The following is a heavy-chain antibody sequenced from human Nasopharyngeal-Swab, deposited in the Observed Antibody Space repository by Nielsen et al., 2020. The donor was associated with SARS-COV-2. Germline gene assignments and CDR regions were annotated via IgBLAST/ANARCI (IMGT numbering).Heavy chain of an antibody. CDR1: GGSISSYY. Sequence: SETLSLTCTVSGGSISSYYWSWIRQTPGKGLEWLGYIYYSGSTNYNPSLKSRVTISVDTSKNQFSLKLNSVTAADTAVYYCARGPRIVGATTPDWFDPWGQGTLVTVSA. CDR3: ARGPRIVGATTPDWFDP. D-gene: IGHD1-26*01. CDR2: IYYSGST. J-gene: IGHJ5*02. V-gene: IGHV4-59*13.